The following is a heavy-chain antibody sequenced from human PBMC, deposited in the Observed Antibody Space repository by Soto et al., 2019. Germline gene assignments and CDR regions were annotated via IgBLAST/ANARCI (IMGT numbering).Heavy chain of an antibody. CDR1: GGTFSSYP. J-gene: IGHJ5*02. Sequence: QVQLVQSGAEVKKPGSSVKVSCKASGGTFSSYPISWVRQAPGQGLEWMGRIIPILGIANYAQKFQGRVTITADKSTSTAYMELSSLRSEDTAVYYCARSITIFGNWFDPWGQGTLVTVSS. D-gene: IGHD3-3*01. V-gene: IGHV1-69*02. CDR2: IIPILGIA. CDR3: ARSITIFGNWFDP.